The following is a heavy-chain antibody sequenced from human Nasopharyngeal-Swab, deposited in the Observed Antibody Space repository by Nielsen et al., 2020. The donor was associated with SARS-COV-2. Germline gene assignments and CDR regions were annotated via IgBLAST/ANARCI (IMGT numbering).Heavy chain of an antibody. D-gene: IGHD2-2*01. Sequence: GESLKISCEASGFSFNDKWMHWVRQAPGKGLMWVSRINSDGTVTNYAGSVKGRFTISRDNAKNTLFLQMSSLRPEDTAVYYCARKESGGYCQSSRCSLGDWHFDLWGRGTLVTVSS. J-gene: IGHJ2*01. CDR2: INSDGTVT. CDR3: ARKESGGYCQSSRCSLGDWHFDL. CDR1: GFSFNDKW. V-gene: IGHV3-74*01.